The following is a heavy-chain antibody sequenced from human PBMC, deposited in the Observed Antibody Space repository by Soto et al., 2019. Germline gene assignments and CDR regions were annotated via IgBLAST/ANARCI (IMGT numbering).Heavy chain of an antibody. CDR1: GFTYSSYG. CDR2: IWYDGSNK. D-gene: IGHD3-22*01. Sequence: QVQLVESGGGVVQPGRSLRLSCAASGFTYSSYGMHWVRQAPGKGLEWVAVIWYDGSNKYYADSVKGRFTISRDNSKNTLYLQMNSLRAEDTAVYYYARVVNAGYYYYGMDVWGQGTTVTVSS. J-gene: IGHJ6*02. V-gene: IGHV3-33*01. CDR3: ARVVNAGYYYYGMDV.